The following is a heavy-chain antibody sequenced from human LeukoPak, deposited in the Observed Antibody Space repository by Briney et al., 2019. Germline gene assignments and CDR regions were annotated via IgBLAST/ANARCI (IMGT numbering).Heavy chain of an antibody. CDR1: GYTFTSYG. CDR2: ISAYNGNT. D-gene: IGHD3-22*01. CDR3: ARDTYDSSGYYFDY. J-gene: IGHJ4*02. V-gene: IGHV1-18*01. Sequence: ASVKVSCKASGYTFTSYGISWVRQAPGQGLEWMGWISAYNGNTHYAQKLQGRVTMTTDTSTSTAYMELRSLRSDDTAVYYCARDTYDSSGYYFDYWGQGTLVTVSS.